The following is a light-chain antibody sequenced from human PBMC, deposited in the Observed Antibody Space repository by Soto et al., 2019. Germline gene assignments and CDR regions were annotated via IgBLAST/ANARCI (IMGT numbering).Light chain of an antibody. J-gene: IGKJ1*01. CDR2: GAS. V-gene: IGKV3-20*01. Sequence: EIVLTQSPGTLSLSPGERATLSCRASQGVSSSHLAWYQQKPGQAPRLLISGASSRATGIPDRFTGSGSGTDFTLTISRLEPEDFEVYYCQQYGSSPRTFGQGTKVDIK. CDR3: QQYGSSPRT. CDR1: QGVSSSH.